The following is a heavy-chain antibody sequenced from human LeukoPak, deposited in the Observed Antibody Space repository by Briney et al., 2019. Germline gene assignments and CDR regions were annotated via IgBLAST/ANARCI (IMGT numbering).Heavy chain of an antibody. CDR1: GGSISSSSYY. D-gene: IGHD3-10*01. V-gene: IGHV4-61*05. CDR2: IYYSGST. J-gene: IGHJ4*02. CDR3: ARSELLWFGGVNSGFDY. Sequence: SETLSLTCTVSGGSISSSSYYWGWIRQPPGKGLEWIGYIYYSGSTNYNPSLKSRVTISVDTSKNQFSLKLNSVTAADTAVYYCARSELLWFGGVNSGFDYWGQGTLVTVSS.